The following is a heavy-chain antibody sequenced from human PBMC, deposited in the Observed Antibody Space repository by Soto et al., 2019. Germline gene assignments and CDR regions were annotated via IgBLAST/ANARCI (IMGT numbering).Heavy chain of an antibody. Sequence: PWGSLRLSCVASGFTFSSYAMSWVRQAPGKGLEWVSAISGSGGSTYYADSVKGRFTISRDNSKNTLYLQMNSLRAEDTAVYYCAKDRYYYDSSGYYDYWGKGTPVTVSS. CDR3: AKDRYYYDSSGYYDY. V-gene: IGHV3-23*01. CDR2: ISGSGGST. CDR1: GFTFSSYA. D-gene: IGHD3-22*01. J-gene: IGHJ4*02.